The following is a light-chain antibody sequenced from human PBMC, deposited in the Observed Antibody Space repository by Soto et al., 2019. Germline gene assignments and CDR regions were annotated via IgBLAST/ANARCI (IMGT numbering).Light chain of an antibody. Sequence: EIVLTQSPGTLSLSPGERATLSCRASQSVSSIYFAWYQQKPGQAPRLLIYGASSRATGIPDRFSGSGSGTDFTLTISRLEPEDFAVYYCQQYGSSPLITFGQGTLLE. V-gene: IGKV3-20*01. CDR3: QQYGSSPLIT. CDR2: GAS. J-gene: IGKJ5*01. CDR1: QSVSSIY.